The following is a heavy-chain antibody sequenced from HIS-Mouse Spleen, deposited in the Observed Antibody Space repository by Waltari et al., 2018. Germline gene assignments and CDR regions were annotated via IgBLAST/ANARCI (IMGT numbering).Heavy chain of an antibody. V-gene: IGHV3-30-3*01. Sequence: QVQLVESGGGVVQPGRSLRLSCAASGFTFSSYARHWVRQAPGKGLEWVAVISYYGSNKYYADSVKGRFTISRDNSKNTLYLQMNSLRAEDTAVYYCARDHRNNWAIRDWGQGTLVTVSS. CDR1: GFTFSSYA. J-gene: IGHJ4*02. D-gene: IGHD1-20*01. CDR2: ISYYGSNK. CDR3: ARDHRNNWAIRD.